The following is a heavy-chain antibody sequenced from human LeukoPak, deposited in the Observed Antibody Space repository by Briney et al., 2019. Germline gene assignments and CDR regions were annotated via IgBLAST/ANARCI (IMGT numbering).Heavy chain of an antibody. CDR2: INPNSGGT. V-gene: IGHV1-2*04. CDR3: ARDTSSTSWLFPDY. J-gene: IGHJ4*02. CDR1: GYTFTGSY. D-gene: IGHD2-2*01. Sequence: ASVKVSCKASGYTFTGSYMHWVRQAPGQGLEWMGWINPNSGGTNYAQKFQGWVTMTRDTSISTAYMELSRLRSDDTAVYYCARDTSSTSWLFPDYWGQGTLVTVSS.